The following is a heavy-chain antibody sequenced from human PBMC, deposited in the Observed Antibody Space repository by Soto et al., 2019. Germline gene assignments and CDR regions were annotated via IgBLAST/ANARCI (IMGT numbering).Heavy chain of an antibody. J-gene: IGHJ4*02. CDR3: ANDHLETTVTTPSY. D-gene: IGHD4-17*01. CDR2: ISYDGNNK. V-gene: IGHV3-30*18. CDR1: GFTFSSYG. Sequence: QVQLVESGGGVVQPGRSLRLSCAASGFTFSSYGMHWVRQAPGKGLEWVAVISYDGNNKYYADSVKGRFTISRDNFKNTLYLQMDSLRAEATAMYYCANDHLETTVTTPSYWGQGTLVTVSS.